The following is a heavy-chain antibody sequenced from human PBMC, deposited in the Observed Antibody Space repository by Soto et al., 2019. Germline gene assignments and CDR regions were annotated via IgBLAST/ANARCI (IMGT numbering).Heavy chain of an antibody. CDR1: GGSISSYY. D-gene: IGHD3-3*01. Sequence: SETLSLTCTVSGGSISSYYWSWVRQSPGKGLEWIGHIYNSGITYYNPSLKSRVVISIDTSRNQFSLRLNSLTAADRAVYFCARGVTVFGLVSRFWFDPWGQGTVVTVSS. CDR2: IYNSGIT. V-gene: IGHV4-4*08. CDR3: ARGVTVFGLVSRFWFDP. J-gene: IGHJ5*02.